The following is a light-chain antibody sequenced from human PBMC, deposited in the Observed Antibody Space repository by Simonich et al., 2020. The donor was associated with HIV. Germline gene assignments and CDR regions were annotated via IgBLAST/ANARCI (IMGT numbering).Light chain of an antibody. CDR2: WAS. CDR3: QQYYTTPFT. CDR1: QSVLYSSNNNNY. Sequence: DIVLTQSPDSLSVSLGERATINCKSSQSVLYSSNNNNYLAWYQQKPGPPPKLLIYWASTRESGVPDRFSGSGSGTDFTLTISSLQAEDVALYYCQQYYTTPFTFGPGTKVDIK. V-gene: IGKV4-1*01. J-gene: IGKJ3*01.